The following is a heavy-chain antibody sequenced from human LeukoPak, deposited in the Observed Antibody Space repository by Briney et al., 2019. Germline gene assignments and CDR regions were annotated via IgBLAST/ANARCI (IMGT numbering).Heavy chain of an antibody. J-gene: IGHJ5*02. CDR1: GFSVSNFW. V-gene: IGHV3-7*01. CDR3: ATDAFSYPNT. D-gene: IGHD3-16*01. Sequence: GSLRLSCTGSGFSVSNFWMAWVRQAPGKGLEWVANINEDETGKYYADSVKGRFTISRDNAKNSLFLQMNSVRVEDTAVYYCATDAFSYPNTWGQGTQVTVSS. CDR2: INEDETGK.